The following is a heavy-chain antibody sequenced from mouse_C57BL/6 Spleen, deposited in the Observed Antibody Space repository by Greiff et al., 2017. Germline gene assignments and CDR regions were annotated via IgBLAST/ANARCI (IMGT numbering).Heavy chain of an antibody. Sequence: ESGPGLVKPSQSLSLTCSVTGYSITSGYYWNWIRQFPGNKLEWMGYISYDGSNNYNPSLKNRISITRDTSKNQFFLKLNSVTTEDTATYYCARPNYGSSLDWYFDVWGTGTTVTVSS. D-gene: IGHD1-1*01. V-gene: IGHV3-6*01. CDR1: GYSITSGYY. J-gene: IGHJ1*03. CDR2: ISYDGSN. CDR3: ARPNYGSSLDWYFDV.